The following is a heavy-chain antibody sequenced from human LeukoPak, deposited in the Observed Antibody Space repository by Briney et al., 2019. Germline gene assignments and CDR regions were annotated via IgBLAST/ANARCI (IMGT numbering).Heavy chain of an antibody. CDR1: DGSFSDYY. CDR3: AAVPESYYTVYYFKY. Sequence: SETLFLTCAVYDGSFSDYYWSWIRQPPGKGLEWIAEINHSGSTKYNPSLKSRVTVSVDTSKNQFSLKLTSVTAADTAVYYCAAVPESYYTVYYFKYWGQGTLITVSS. V-gene: IGHV4-34*01. D-gene: IGHD3-10*01. CDR2: INHSGST. J-gene: IGHJ4*02.